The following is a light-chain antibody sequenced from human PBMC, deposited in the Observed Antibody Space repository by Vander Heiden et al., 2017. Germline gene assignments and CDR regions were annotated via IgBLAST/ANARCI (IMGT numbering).Light chain of an antibody. CDR1: QIVTSDY. CDR2: GAS. CDR3: QQYGNSPPNA. Sequence: IVLTQSPGSLSLSPGERATLSCRASQIVTSDYLAWYQQKPGQAPRLLIYGASTRATGIPDRFSGNVSGTEYTLTISRLEPEDFAVYHCQQYGNSPPNAFGQGTKVEIK. V-gene: IGKV3-20*01. J-gene: IGKJ2*01.